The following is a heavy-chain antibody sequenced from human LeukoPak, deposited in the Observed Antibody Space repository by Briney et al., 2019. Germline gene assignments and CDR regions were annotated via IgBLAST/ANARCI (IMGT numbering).Heavy chain of an antibody. CDR3: AKDPDLRYFDWHVESVY. CDR2: ISGSGGST. CDR1: GFTFSSYA. D-gene: IGHD3-9*01. V-gene: IGHV3-23*01. Sequence: PGGSLRLSCAASGFTFSSYAMSWVRQAPGKGLEWVSAISGSGGSTYYADSVKGRFTIPRDNSKNTLYLQMNSLRAEDTAVYYCAKDPDLRYFDWHVESVYWGQGTLVTVSS. J-gene: IGHJ4*02.